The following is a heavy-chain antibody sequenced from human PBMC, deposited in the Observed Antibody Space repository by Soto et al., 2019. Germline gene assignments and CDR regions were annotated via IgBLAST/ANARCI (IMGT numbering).Heavy chain of an antibody. V-gene: IGHV3-48*03. Sequence: GGSLRLSCAASGFTFSIYEMNWVRQAPGEGLEWVSYSSSSGTTIFYADSVKGRFTISRDNAKNSLFLQMNSLRGEDTAFYYCARATGYTLDYWGQGTLVTVSS. J-gene: IGHJ4*02. D-gene: IGHD5-12*01. CDR2: SSSSGTTI. CDR3: ARATGYTLDY. CDR1: GFTFSIYE.